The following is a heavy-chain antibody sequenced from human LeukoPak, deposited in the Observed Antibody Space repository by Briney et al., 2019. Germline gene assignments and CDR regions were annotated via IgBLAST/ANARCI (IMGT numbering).Heavy chain of an antibody. J-gene: IGHJ2*01. CDR2: IYHSGST. D-gene: IGHD3-10*01. CDR3: ARGRITNRRRYFDL. Sequence: SETLSLTCTVSGYSISSGYYWGWIRQPPGKGLEWIGSIYHSGSTYYNPSLKSRVTISVDTSKNQFSLKLSSVTAADTAVYYCARGRITNRRRYFDLWGRGTLVTVSS. CDR1: GYSISSGYY. V-gene: IGHV4-38-2*02.